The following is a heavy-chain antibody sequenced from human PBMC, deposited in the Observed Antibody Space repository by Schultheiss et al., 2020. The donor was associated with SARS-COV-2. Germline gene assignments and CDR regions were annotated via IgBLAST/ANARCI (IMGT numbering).Heavy chain of an antibody. V-gene: IGHV4-59*08. CDR1: GGSISNYY. J-gene: IGHJ6*03. CDR2: IYYSGST. Sequence: SETLSLTCTVSGGSISNYYWSWIRQPPGKGLEWIGYIYYSGSTNYNPSLKSRVTISVDTSKNQFSLKLSSVTAADTAVYYCARQEGYYMDVWGKGTTVTVSS. CDR3: ARQEGYYMDV.